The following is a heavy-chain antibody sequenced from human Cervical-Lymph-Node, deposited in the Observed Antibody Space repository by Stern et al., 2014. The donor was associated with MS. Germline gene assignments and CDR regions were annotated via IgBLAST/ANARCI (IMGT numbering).Heavy chain of an antibody. J-gene: IGHJ4*02. CDR2: IYYSGST. CDR3: ARAYSSGWYLFDY. D-gene: IGHD6-19*01. V-gene: IGHV4-39*07. Sequence: QLQLQESGPGLVKPSETLSLTCTVSGGSISSSSYYWGWIRQPPGKGLEWIGSIYYSGSTYYNPSLKSRVTISVDTSKNQFSLKLSSVTAADTAVYYCARAYSSGWYLFDYWGQGTLVTVSS. CDR1: GGSISSSSYY.